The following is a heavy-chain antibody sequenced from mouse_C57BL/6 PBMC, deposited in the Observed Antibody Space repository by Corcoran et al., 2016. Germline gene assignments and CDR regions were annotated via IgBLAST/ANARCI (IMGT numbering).Heavy chain of an antibody. CDR3: ASHYYGSSYWYFDV. Sequence: QIQLVQYGPELKKPGETVKISCKASGYTFTTYGMSWVKQAPGTGLKWMGWINTYSGVPTYADDFKGRFAFSLETSASTAYLQINNLKNEDTATYFCASHYYGSSYWYFDVWGTGTTVTVSS. D-gene: IGHD1-1*01. V-gene: IGHV9-3*01. CDR1: GYTFTTYG. J-gene: IGHJ1*03. CDR2: INTYSGVP.